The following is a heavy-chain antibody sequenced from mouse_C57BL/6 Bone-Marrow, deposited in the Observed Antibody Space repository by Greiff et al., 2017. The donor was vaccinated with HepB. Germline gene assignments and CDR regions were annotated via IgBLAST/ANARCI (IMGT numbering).Heavy chain of an antibody. CDR2: IDPSDSYT. CDR1: GYTFTSYW. V-gene: IGHV1-69*01. Sequence: QVQLQQPGAELVMPGASVKLSCKASGYTFTSYWMHWVKQRPGQGLEWIGEIDPSDSYTNYNQKFKGKSTLTVDKSSSTAYMQLSSLTSEDSAVYYCAREEYDWYFDVWGTGTTVTVSS. CDR3: AREEYDWYFDV. D-gene: IGHD5-1*01. J-gene: IGHJ1*03.